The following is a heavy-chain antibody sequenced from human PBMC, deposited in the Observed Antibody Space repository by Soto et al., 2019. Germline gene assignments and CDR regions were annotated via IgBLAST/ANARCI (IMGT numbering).Heavy chain of an antibody. Sequence: QVQLVQSGAEVKKPGASVKVSCKASGYTFTSYGISWVRQAPGQGLEWMGWISAYNGNTNYAQKLQGRVTMTTDTSTSTACMELRSLRSDDTAVYYCARDGKLKITIFGVVMPQSRNFDYWGQGTLVTVSS. V-gene: IGHV1-18*01. CDR2: ISAYNGNT. D-gene: IGHD3-3*01. CDR3: ARDGKLKITIFGVVMPQSRNFDY. J-gene: IGHJ4*02. CDR1: GYTFTSYG.